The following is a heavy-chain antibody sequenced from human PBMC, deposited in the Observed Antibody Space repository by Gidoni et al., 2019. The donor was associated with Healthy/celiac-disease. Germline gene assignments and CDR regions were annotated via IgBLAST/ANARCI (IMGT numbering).Heavy chain of an antibody. Sequence: QVQLVESGGGVVQPGRSLRLSCAASGFTFSSYGMHWVRQAPGKGLGWVAVISYDGSNKDYADSVKVRFTISRDNSKNTLYLQMNSLRAEDTAVYYCAKGGYSSSWYAEDYYYYYMDVWGKGTTVTVSS. J-gene: IGHJ6*03. CDR2: ISYDGSNK. CDR3: AKGGYSSSWYAEDYYYYYMDV. V-gene: IGHV3-30*18. D-gene: IGHD6-13*01. CDR1: GFTFSSYG.